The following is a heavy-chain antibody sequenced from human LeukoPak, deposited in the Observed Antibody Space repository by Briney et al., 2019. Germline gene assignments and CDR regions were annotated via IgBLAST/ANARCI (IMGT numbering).Heavy chain of an antibody. J-gene: IGHJ4*02. CDR2: ISSGSSFI. D-gene: IGHD3-22*01. CDR1: GFTVSTYS. Sequence: GGSLRLSCAASGFTVSTYSMNWVRQAPGKGQESVPSISSGSSFIYYAATVKGRFTISRDNAKNSLFLQMNSLRAEDTAVYYCARESSGYFYWGQGTLVTVSS. V-gene: IGHV3-21*01. CDR3: ARESSGYFY.